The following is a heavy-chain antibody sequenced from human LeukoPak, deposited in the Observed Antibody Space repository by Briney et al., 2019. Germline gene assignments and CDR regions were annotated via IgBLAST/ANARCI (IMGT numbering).Heavy chain of an antibody. D-gene: IGHD3-22*01. CDR3: ARGLDSSGHYIPVPDAFDI. V-gene: IGHV1-18*01. Sequence: GASVKVSCKASGYTFTSYGISWVRQAPGQGLEWMGWISAYNGNTNYAQKLQGRVTMTTDTSTSTAYMELRSLRSDDTAVYYCARGLDSSGHYIPVPDAFDIWGQGTMVTVSS. CDR1: GYTFTSYG. J-gene: IGHJ3*02. CDR2: ISAYNGNT.